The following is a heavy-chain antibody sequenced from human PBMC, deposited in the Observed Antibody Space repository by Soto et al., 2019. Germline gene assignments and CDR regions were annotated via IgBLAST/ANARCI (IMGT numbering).Heavy chain of an antibody. V-gene: IGHV4-31*03. CDR2: IYYIGST. CDR1: GGSISSGCYY. J-gene: IGHJ5*02. CDR3: ASAVVFVRSFDP. Sequence: SETLSLTCTVSGGSISSGCYYWSWIRQHPGKGLEWIGYIYYIGSTYYNPSLKSRVTISVDTSKNQFSLKLSSVTAEDTVVYYCASAVVFVRSFDPWGQGNLFPVSS. D-gene: IGHD3-16*02.